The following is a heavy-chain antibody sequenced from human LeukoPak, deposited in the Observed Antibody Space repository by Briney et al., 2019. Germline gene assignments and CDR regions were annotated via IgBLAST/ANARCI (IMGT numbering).Heavy chain of an antibody. CDR1: GFTFSNYA. D-gene: IGHD2/OR15-2a*01. CDR2: ISGSDGTT. CDR3: AKDSAKKYDDY. J-gene: IGHJ4*02. Sequence: GGSLRLSCAASGFTFSNYAMSWVRQAPGKGLEWVSGISGSDGTTYYADSVKGRFTISRDNSKNTLYLQMNGLRAEDTAVYYCAKDSAKKYDDYWGQGPLVTVSS. V-gene: IGHV3-23*01.